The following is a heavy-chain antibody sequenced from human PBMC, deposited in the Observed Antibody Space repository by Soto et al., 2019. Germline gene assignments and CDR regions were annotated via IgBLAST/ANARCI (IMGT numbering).Heavy chain of an antibody. CDR2: ISAYNGNT. V-gene: IGHV1-18*04. J-gene: IGHJ5*02. CDR1: GYTFTSYG. D-gene: IGHD2-2*01. CDR3: ARDLPYCSSTSCYLTWFDP. Sequence: QVQLVQSGAEVKKPGASVKVSCKASGYTFTSYGISWVRQAPGQGLEWMGWISAYNGNTNYAQKRQGRVTMTTDTSTSTAYMELRSLRSDDTAVYYCARDLPYCSSTSCYLTWFDPWGQGTLVTVSS.